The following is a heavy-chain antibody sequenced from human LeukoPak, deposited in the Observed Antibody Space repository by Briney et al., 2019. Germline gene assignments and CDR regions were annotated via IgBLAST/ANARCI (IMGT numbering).Heavy chain of an antibody. Sequence: ASVKVSCKASGYTFTSYGISWVRQAPGQGLEWMGWISAYNGNTNYAQKLQGRVTMTEDTSTDTAYMELSSLRSEDTAVYYCATGAHYYDSSGYYRNDAFDMWGQGTGVTVSS. D-gene: IGHD3-22*01. CDR3: ATGAHYYDSSGYYRNDAFDM. V-gene: IGHV1-18*01. CDR2: ISAYNGNT. J-gene: IGHJ3*02. CDR1: GYTFTSYG.